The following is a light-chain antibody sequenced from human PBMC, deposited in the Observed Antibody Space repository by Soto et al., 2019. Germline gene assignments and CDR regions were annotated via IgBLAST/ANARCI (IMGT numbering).Light chain of an antibody. CDR1: SSDVGGYNY. CDR3: SSYTSSSTYV. CDR2: DVS. J-gene: IGLJ1*01. Sequence: QSALTQPASVSGSPGQSITISCTGTSSDVGGYNYVSWYQQHPGKAHKLMIYDVSNRPSGVSNRFSGSKSGNTASLTISGLKPEDEPDYYCSSYTSSSTYVFATGTKRTVL. V-gene: IGLV2-14*01.